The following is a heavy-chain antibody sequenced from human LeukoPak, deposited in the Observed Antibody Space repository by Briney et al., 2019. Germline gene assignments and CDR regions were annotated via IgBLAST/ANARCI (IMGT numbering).Heavy chain of an antibody. V-gene: IGHV4-30-4*01. CDR1: GGSISSGEYY. Sequence: SETLSLTCAVSGGSISSGEYYWSWIRQPPGKGLEWIGYIYYSVSTYYNPPLKSRLTISVDTSNSQFSLRLTSVTAADTAVYYCARDKVGATNWLDPWGQGTLVTVSS. D-gene: IGHD1-26*01. J-gene: IGHJ5*02. CDR3: ARDKVGATNWLDP. CDR2: IYYSVST.